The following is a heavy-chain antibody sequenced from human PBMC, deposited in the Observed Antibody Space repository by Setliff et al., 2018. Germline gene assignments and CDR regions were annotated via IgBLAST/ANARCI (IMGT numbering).Heavy chain of an antibody. CDR1: GASINSGFYY. D-gene: IGHD1-26*01. CDR3: ARAPPNRYSGSYEYFYMDV. J-gene: IGHJ6*03. Sequence: TLSLTCTVSGASINSGFYYWSWIRQPPGKGLEWIGYIYASGSTNYNPSLKSRVTLSVDTSKNQFSLKVSSVTAADTAVYYCARAPPNRYSGSYEYFYMDVWGKGTTVTVSS. CDR2: IYASGST. V-gene: IGHV4-61*09.